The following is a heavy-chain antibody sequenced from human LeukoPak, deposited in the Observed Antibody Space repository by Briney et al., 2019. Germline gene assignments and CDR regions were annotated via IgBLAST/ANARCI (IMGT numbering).Heavy chain of an antibody. Sequence: PGGSLRLSCAASGFTFSSYAMHWVRQAPGKGLEWVAVISYDGSNKYYADSVKGRFTISRDNSKNTLYLQMNSLRAEDTAVYYCARDTPSLDYYDFWSGYPIYPPYWGQGTLVTVSS. CDR2: ISYDGSNK. D-gene: IGHD3-3*01. V-gene: IGHV3-30-3*01. CDR1: GFTFSSYA. J-gene: IGHJ4*02. CDR3: ARDTPSLDYYDFWSGYPIYPPY.